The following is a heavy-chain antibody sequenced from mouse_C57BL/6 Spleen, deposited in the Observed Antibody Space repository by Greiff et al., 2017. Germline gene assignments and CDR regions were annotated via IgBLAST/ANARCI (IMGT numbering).Heavy chain of an antibody. CDR3: ARRSDYDYDGYAMDY. J-gene: IGHJ4*01. CDR1: GYTFTSYW. CDR2: IDPSDSYT. Sequence: QVHVKQPGAELVMPGASVKLSCKASGYTFTSYWMHWVKQRPGQGLEWIGEIDPSDSYTNYNQKFKGKSTLTVDKSSSTAYMQLSSLTSEDSAVYYCARRSDYDYDGYAMDYWGQGTSVTVSS. V-gene: IGHV1-69*01. D-gene: IGHD2-4*01.